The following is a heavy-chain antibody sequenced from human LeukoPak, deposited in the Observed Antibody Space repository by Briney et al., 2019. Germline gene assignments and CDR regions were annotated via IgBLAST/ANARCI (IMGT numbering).Heavy chain of an antibody. Sequence: GGSLRLSCAASGFTFISYEMEWVRQAPGKGLEWVSHISRSGSTIFYADSVKGRFTISRDNSKNTLYLQMNSLRAEDTAVYYCGRGHRFCSRGNCNSPVDYWGQGTLVTVSS. CDR3: GRGHRFCSRGNCNSPVDY. V-gene: IGHV3-48*03. J-gene: IGHJ4*02. D-gene: IGHD2-15*01. CDR1: GFTFISYE. CDR2: ISRSGSTI.